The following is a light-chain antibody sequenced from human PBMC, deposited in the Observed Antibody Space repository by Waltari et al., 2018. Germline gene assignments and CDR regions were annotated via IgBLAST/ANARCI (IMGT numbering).Light chain of an antibody. CDR1: QSVSKY. J-gene: IGKJ1*01. V-gene: IGKV3-20*01. CDR2: HAS. CDR3: QKYESLPAT. Sequence: VLTQSPGPLSLSPGERATLSCRARQSVSKYLAWYQQKPGQAPRLLIYHASTRATGIPDRFSGSGSGTDFSLTISRLEPEDFAVYYCQKYESLPATFGQGTKVEIK.